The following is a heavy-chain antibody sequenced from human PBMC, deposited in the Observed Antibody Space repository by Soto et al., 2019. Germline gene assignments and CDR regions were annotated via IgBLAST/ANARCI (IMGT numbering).Heavy chain of an antibody. Sequence: TSETLSLTCTVSGGSVSSGNFYWSWVRQPPGKGLEWIGYFYYTGSTNYNPPLNSRVTISSDTSKNHFSVKIKSVTAAATAVYFCARAGAVVGHYFDSWGQGALVTVSS. CDR1: GGSVSSGNFY. J-gene: IGHJ4*02. V-gene: IGHV4-61*03. CDR3: ARAGAVVGHYFDS. CDR2: FYYTGST. D-gene: IGHD2-21*01.